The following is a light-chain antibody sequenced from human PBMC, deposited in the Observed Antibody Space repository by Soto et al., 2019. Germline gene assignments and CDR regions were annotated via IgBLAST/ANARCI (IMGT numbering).Light chain of an antibody. Sequence: DIEMTQSPSILPASVGDTVTITCRAGQTIGSWLAWYQQKLGRAPKLLIYDASTLESGVPSRFSGSGSGTEFTLTITSLRPDDFATYYCQQYSSFSTFGQGTKV. J-gene: IGKJ1*01. V-gene: IGKV1-5*01. CDR3: QQYSSFST. CDR1: QTIGSW. CDR2: DAS.